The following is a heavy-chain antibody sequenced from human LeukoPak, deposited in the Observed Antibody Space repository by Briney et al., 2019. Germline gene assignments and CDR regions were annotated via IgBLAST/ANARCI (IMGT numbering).Heavy chain of an antibody. CDR2: ISGSGGST. Sequence: PGGSLRLSCAASGFTFSSYAMSWVRQAPGKGLEWVSAISGSGGSTYYADSVKGRFTISRDNSKNTLYLQMNSLRAEDTAVYYCAREGDYSGSPDTDYWGQGTLVTVSS. CDR3: AREGDYSGSPDTDY. CDR1: GFTFSSYA. J-gene: IGHJ4*02. V-gene: IGHV3-23*01. D-gene: IGHD1-26*01.